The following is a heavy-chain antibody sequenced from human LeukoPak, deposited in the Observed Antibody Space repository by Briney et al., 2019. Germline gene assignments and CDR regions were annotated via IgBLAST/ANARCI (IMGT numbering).Heavy chain of an antibody. J-gene: IGHJ6*03. V-gene: IGHV3-30*02. CDR1: RFTFSSYE. CDR3: AKGGGYEAQYYYYYLDV. D-gene: IGHD5-12*01. Sequence: GGSLRLSCVDSRFTFSSYEMNWVRQAPGKGLEWVAFIRYDGSNKYYADSVKGRFTISRDNSKNTLYLQMKSLRAEDTAVYYCAKGGGYEAQYYYYYLDVWGKGTTVTISS. CDR2: IRYDGSNK.